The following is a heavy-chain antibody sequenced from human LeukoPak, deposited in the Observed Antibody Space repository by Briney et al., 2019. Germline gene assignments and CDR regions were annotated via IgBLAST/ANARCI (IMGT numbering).Heavy chain of an antibody. Sequence: ASVKVSCKASGYTFTGYYMHWVRQAPGQGLEWMGWINPNSGGTNYAQKFQGRVTMTRDTSISTAYMELSRLRSDDTAVYYCARSAEDYYDSSGNPDYWGQGTQVTVSS. CDR3: ARSAEDYYDSSGNPDY. D-gene: IGHD3-22*01. CDR1: GYTFTGYY. CDR2: INPNSGGT. J-gene: IGHJ4*02. V-gene: IGHV1-2*02.